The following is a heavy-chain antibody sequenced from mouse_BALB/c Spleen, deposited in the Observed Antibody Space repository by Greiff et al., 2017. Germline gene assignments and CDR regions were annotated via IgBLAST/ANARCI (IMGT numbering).Heavy chain of an antibody. Sequence: DVKLQESGTVLARPGASVKMSCKASGYSFTSYWMHWVKQRPGQGLEWIGAIYPGNSDTSYNQKFKGKAKLTAVTSASTAYMELSSLTNEDSAVYYCTREYGRYYAMDYWGQGTSVTVSS. CDR3: TREYGRYYAMDY. D-gene: IGHD5-1*01. CDR1: GYSFTSYW. J-gene: IGHJ4*01. V-gene: IGHV1-5*01. CDR2: IYPGNSDT.